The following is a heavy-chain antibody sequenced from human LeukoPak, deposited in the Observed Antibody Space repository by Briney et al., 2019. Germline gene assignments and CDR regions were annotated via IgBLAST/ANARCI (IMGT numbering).Heavy chain of an antibody. Sequence: SETLSLTCVVSDGSISGYYWTWIRQPPGKGLEWIGYTYYRGSSSFNPSLRSRVTISVDMSKNQVSLKLTSVTAADTAVYYCARERLVDLATIFDYWGQGALVTVSS. D-gene: IGHD5-24*01. CDR3: ARERLVDLATIFDY. V-gene: IGHV4-59*01. J-gene: IGHJ4*02. CDR2: TYYRGSS. CDR1: DGSISGYY.